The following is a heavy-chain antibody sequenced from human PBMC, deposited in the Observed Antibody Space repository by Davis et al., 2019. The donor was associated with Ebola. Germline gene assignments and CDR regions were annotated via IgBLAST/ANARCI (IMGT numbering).Heavy chain of an antibody. D-gene: IGHD2-15*01. CDR1: GFNFRSYG. J-gene: IGHJ4*02. CDR2: IWYDGSRK. CDR3: AKDLWGIVVVVAATPGLDY. Sequence: GGSLRLSCAASGFNFRSYGMHWVRQAPDKGLEWVAVIWYDGSRKYYGDSVKGRFTISRDNSNNLLYLQMNSLRAEDTAVYYCAKDLWGIVVVVAATPGLDYWGQGTLVTVSS. V-gene: IGHV3-30*02.